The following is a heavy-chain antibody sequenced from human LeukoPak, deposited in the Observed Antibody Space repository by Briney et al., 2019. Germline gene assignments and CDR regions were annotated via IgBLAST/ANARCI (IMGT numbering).Heavy chain of an antibody. V-gene: IGHV3-30*03. CDR3: ASQTGTTPR. Sequence: GGSLRLSCAASGFTFSSYGMHWVRQAPGKGLEWVAVISHDGSNKYYADSVKGRFSISRDNSKNTLYLQMNSLRVEDTAVYYCASQTGTTPRWGQGTLVTVSA. J-gene: IGHJ4*02. CDR1: GFTFSSYG. D-gene: IGHD1-7*01. CDR2: ISHDGSNK.